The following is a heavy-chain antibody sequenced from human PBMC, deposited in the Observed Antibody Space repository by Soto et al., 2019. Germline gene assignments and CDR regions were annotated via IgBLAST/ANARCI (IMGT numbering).Heavy chain of an antibody. D-gene: IGHD3-22*01. V-gene: IGHV3-21*01. CDR1: GFTFSTYS. CDR2: MSSRSDYI. Sequence: EVQLVESGGGLVKPGGSLRLSCAASGFTFSTYSMNWVRQAPGKGLEWVSSMSSRSDYIFYADSVKGRFTISRDNAKNSMDLQMNSLIAEDTAVYYCARRYYYDSENLDAFDIWGQVTLVTVSS. CDR3: ARRYYYDSENLDAFDI. J-gene: IGHJ3*02.